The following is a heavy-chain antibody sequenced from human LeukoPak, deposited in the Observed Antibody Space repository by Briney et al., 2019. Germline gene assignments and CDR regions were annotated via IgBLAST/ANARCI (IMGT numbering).Heavy chain of an antibody. CDR3: ARDQLAYSGYDTLFDY. CDR1: GFTFNSYA. J-gene: IGHJ4*02. V-gene: IGHV3-30*04. Sequence: PGGSLRLSCAASGFTFNSYAIHWVRQAPGKGLEWVAVISYDGSNKYYAESAKGRFTISRDNSKNTLYLQLNSLRPDDTAVYYCARDQLAYSGYDTLFDYWGQGTLVTVPS. D-gene: IGHD5-12*01. CDR2: ISYDGSNK.